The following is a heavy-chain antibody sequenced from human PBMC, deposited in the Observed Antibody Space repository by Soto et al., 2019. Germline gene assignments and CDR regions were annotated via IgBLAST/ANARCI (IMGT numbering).Heavy chain of an antibody. D-gene: IGHD6-19*01. Sequence: EVQLVESGGGLVQPGRSLRLSCATSGFTFDDYAMHWVRQAPGKGLEWVSGISWNSGRIAYADAVKGRFTISRDNAKNSLYLQMNSLRAEDTALYYCAKDLNSGVSVAWGTFDFWGQETLVTVSS. CDR2: ISWNSGRI. V-gene: IGHV3-9*01. CDR3: AKDLNSGVSVAWGTFDF. CDR1: GFTFDDYA. J-gene: IGHJ4*02.